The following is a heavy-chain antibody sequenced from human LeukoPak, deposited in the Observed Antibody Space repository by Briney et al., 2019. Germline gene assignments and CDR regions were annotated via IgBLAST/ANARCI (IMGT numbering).Heavy chain of an antibody. CDR3: AREWRIAARNFDY. D-gene: IGHD6-6*01. Sequence: HWVRQAXGQGLEWMGWINPNSGGTNYAQKFQGRVTMTRDTSISTAYMELSRLRSDDTAVYYCAREWRIAARNFDYWGQGTLVTVSS. J-gene: IGHJ4*02. CDR2: INPNSGGT. V-gene: IGHV1-2*02.